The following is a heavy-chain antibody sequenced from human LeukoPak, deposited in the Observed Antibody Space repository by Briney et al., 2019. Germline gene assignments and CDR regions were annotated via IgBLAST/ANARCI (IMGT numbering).Heavy chain of an antibody. V-gene: IGHV3-21*01. CDR3: TGGSDKVLSGEYYYYMDV. Sequence: GGSLRLSCAASGFTFSSYSMNWVRRAPGKGLEWDSSISSSSSYIYYADSVKGRFTISRDNAKNSLALQMHSLRAEDTAVYYCTGGSDKVLSGEYYYYMDVWGTGTTVTVSS. CDR2: ISSSSSYI. CDR1: GFTFSSYS. D-gene: IGHD2/OR15-2a*01. J-gene: IGHJ6*03.